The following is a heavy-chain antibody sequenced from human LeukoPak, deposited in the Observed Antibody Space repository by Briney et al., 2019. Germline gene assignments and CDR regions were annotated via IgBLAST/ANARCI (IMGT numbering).Heavy chain of an antibody. J-gene: IGHJ4*02. CDR1: GGSFSGYY. Sequence: SETLSLTSAVYGGSFSGYYWSWIRQPPGKGLEWIGEINHSGSTNYNPSLKSRVTISVDTSKNKFSLKLSSVTAADTAVYYCARHNYYGSGSYRRFDYWGQGTLVTVSS. CDR2: INHSGST. V-gene: IGHV4-34*01. D-gene: IGHD3-10*01. CDR3: ARHNYYGSGSYRRFDY.